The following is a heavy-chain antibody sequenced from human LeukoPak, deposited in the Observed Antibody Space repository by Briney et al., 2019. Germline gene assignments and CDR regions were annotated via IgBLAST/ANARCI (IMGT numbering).Heavy chain of an antibody. CDR3: AKDVRRAEYCSATTCYTSSFNS. J-gene: IGHJ4*02. Sequence: GGSLRLSCAASGFTFKKYAMTWVRQAPGKGLEWVSIISASGGGAYYADSVKGRFTISRDNSKDTLSLQMNTLRAEDTAVYYCAKDVRRAEYCSATTCYTSSFNSWGQGTLVTVSS. CDR2: ISASGGGA. CDR1: GFTFKKYA. D-gene: IGHD2-2*02. V-gene: IGHV3-23*01.